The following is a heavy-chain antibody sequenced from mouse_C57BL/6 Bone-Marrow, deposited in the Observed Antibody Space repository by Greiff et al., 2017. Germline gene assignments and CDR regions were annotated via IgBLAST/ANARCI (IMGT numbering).Heavy chain of an antibody. D-gene: IGHD4-1*01. J-gene: IGHJ2*01. CDR2: IHPTSGRT. CDR3: ARSGPLGRSFDY. CDR1: GYTFTSYW. V-gene: IGHV1-55*01. Sequence: QVQLKQPGAELVKPGASVKMSCKASGYTFTSYWITWVKQRPGQGLEWIGDIHPTSGRTNYNEKFKSKAILTVDTSSNTAYMQLSSLTSEDSAVFYCARSGPLGRSFDYWGQGTTLTVSS.